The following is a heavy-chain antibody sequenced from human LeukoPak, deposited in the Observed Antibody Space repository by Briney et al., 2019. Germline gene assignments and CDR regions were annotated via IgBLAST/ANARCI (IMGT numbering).Heavy chain of an antibody. Sequence: ASVKVSCKASGYTFTSYGFSWVRQAPGQGLEWMGWINPNSGGTNYAQKFQGRVTMTRDTSISTAYMELSRLRSDDTAVYYCARSLGYSSSWYSWGQGTLVTVSS. CDR3: ARSLGYSSSWYS. V-gene: IGHV1-2*02. CDR1: GYTFTSYG. D-gene: IGHD6-13*01. J-gene: IGHJ5*02. CDR2: INPNSGGT.